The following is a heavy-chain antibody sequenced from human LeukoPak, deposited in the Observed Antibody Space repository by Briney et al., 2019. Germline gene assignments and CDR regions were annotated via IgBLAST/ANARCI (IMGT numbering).Heavy chain of an antibody. CDR1: GDSISSGNYY. Sequence: PSETLSLTCTVSGDSISSGNYYWSWIRQPAGEGLEWIGRIWADGAPTYRPSLKSRVTISVDTSKNQFSLRLSSVTAADTAVYYCARGRDSRGYQFMGFDSWGQGNLVTVSS. J-gene: IGHJ4*02. V-gene: IGHV4-61*02. D-gene: IGHD3-22*01. CDR3: ARGRDSRGYQFMGFDS. CDR2: IWADGAP.